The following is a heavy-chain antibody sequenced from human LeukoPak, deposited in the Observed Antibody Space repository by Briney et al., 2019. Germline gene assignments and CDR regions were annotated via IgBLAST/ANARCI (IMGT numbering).Heavy chain of an antibody. CDR2: INPNSGGT. CDR3: ARSYSYYYDSDIDY. CDR1: GYTFTGYY. Sequence: ASVKVSCKASGYTFTGYYMHWERQAPGQGLEWMGRINPNSGGTNYAQKFQGRVTMTRDTSISTAYMELSRLRSDDTAVYYCARSYSYYYDSDIDYWGQGTLVTVSS. V-gene: IGHV1-2*06. J-gene: IGHJ4*02. D-gene: IGHD3-22*01.